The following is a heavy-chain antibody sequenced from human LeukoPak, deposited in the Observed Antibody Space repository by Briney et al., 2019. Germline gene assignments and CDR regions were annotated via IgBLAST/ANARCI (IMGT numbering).Heavy chain of an antibody. V-gene: IGHV3-11*04. Sequence: GGSLRLSCAASGFTFSDYYMSWIRQAPGKGLEWVSYISGSESTIHYADPVKGRFTISRDNAKNSLYLQMNSLRAEDTAVYCCARVIQQWLVFDYWGQGTLVTVSS. CDR3: ARVIQQWLVFDY. J-gene: IGHJ4*02. CDR1: GFTFSDYY. CDR2: ISGSESTI. D-gene: IGHD6-19*01.